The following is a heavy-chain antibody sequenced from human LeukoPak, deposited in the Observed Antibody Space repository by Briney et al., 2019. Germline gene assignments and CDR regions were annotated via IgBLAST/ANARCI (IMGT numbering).Heavy chain of an antibody. CDR3: ARGGSYPYYFDY. J-gene: IGHJ4*02. CDR1: GGSMSGFL. V-gene: IGHV4-59*08. CDR2: IYYSGSST. Sequence: SETLSLTCTVSGGSMSGFLWTWIRQPPGKELEWIGSIYYSGSSTKYNPSLKSRVTVSVDTSKNQFSLKLSSVTAADTAVYYCARGGSYPYYFDYWGQGTLVTVSS. D-gene: IGHD1-26*01.